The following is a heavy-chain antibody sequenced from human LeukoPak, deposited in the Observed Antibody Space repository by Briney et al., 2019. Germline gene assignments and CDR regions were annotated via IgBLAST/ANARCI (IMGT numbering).Heavy chain of an antibody. V-gene: IGHV3-23*01. D-gene: IGHD3-22*01. J-gene: IGHJ4*02. CDR1: GITLSNYG. CDR3: AKRGVVIRVILVGFHKEANYFDS. Sequence: GGSLRLSCAVSGITLSNYGMSWVRQAPGKGLEWVAGISGSGGRTDYADSVKGRFTISRDNSKNTLYLQMKSLRAEDTAVYFCAKRGVVIRVILVGFHKEANYFDSWGQGALVTVSS. CDR2: ISGSGGRT.